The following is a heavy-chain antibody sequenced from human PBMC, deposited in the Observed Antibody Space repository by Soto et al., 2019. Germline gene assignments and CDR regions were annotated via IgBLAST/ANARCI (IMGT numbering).Heavy chain of an antibody. J-gene: IGHJ6*03. CDR1: GYTFTSYD. V-gene: IGHV1-8*01. CDR3: ARGMRRVSPPPCYYYYYMDV. Sequence: QVQLVQSGAEVKKPGASVKVSCKASGYTFTSYDVNWVRQATGQGLEWMGWMNPNSGNTGYAQKFQGRVTMTRNTSISTAYMELSSLRSEDTAVYYCARGMRRVSPPPCYYYYYMDVWGKGTTVTVSS. D-gene: IGHD2-8*01. CDR2: MNPNSGNT.